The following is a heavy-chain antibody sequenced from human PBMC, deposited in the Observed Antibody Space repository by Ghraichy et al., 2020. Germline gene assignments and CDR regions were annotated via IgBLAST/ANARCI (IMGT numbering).Heavy chain of an antibody. CDR2: ISGSGSST. Sequence: GGSLRLSCAASGFTFSEYYMSWIRQAPGKGLEWISYISGSGSSTNYADSVKGRFTISRDNAKKSLYLQMNSLRVEDTAVYYCARDSSRIVVVPVEMDADQHKWFDPWGQGTLVTVSS. V-gene: IGHV3-11*06. D-gene: IGHD2-2*01. CDR3: ARDSSRIVVVPVEMDADQHKWFDP. J-gene: IGHJ5*02. CDR1: GFTFSEYY.